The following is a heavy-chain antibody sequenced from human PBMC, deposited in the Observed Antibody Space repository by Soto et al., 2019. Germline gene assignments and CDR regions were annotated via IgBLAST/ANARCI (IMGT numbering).Heavy chain of an antibody. Sequence: SETLSLTCTVSGGFIWGWIRQSPDKGLEWIGYSYNSGRYNYNPSLESRLTISIDTSKNQFSLRLASVTAADTAVYYCARAGRGYCSGFTCESGLYGMDVWGQGTTVTVSS. CDR2: SYNSGRY. D-gene: IGHD2-15*01. V-gene: IGHV4-59*12. CDR3: ARAGRGYCSGFTCESGLYGMDV. CDR1: GGFI. J-gene: IGHJ6*02.